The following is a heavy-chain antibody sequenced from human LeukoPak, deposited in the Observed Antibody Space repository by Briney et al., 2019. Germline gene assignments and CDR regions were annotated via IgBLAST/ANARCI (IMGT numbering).Heavy chain of an antibody. CDR1: GFTFSSYS. Sequence: GGSLRLSCAASGFTFSSYSMNWVRQAPGKGLEWISYISSLSGTINYADSVKGRFTISRDNSKSTLYLQMNSLRAEDTAAYHCARVQLPYDAFDVWGQGTMVTVSS. D-gene: IGHD1-1*01. CDR2: ISSLSGTI. CDR3: ARVQLPYDAFDV. J-gene: IGHJ3*01. V-gene: IGHV3-48*04.